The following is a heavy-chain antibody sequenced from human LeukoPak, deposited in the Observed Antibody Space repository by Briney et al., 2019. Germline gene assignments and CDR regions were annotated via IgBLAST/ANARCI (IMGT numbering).Heavy chain of an antibody. CDR3: TRALGSDY. V-gene: IGHV1-2*02. Sequence: ASVKVSCKASGYTFTDYYMNWVRQAPGQGLEWMGWINPNSGGTNYAQKLQGRVTMTRDTSITTAYMELNSLRSDDTAMYYCTRALGSDYWGQGTLVTVSS. D-gene: IGHD1-26*01. CDR1: GYTFTDYY. J-gene: IGHJ4*02. CDR2: INPNSGGT.